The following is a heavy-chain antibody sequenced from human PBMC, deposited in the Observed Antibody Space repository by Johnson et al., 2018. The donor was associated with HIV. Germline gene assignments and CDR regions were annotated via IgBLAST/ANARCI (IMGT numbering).Heavy chain of an antibody. CDR2: IGTAVDT. J-gene: IGHJ3*02. D-gene: IGHD3-3*01. Sequence: VLLVESGGGVVQPGRSLRLSCAASGFTFSSYDMHWVRQATGKGLEWSSAIGTAVDTYYAGCLTGRFTISRENAKHSLYLQMNSLRAEDTAVYYCAKDVKEWSPAFDIWGQGTVVTVSS. V-gene: IGHV3-13*01. CDR1: GFTFSSYD. CDR3: AKDVKEWSPAFDI.